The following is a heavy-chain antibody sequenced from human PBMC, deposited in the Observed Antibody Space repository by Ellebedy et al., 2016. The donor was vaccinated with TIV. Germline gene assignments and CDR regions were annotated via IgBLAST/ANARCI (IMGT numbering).Heavy chain of an antibody. CDR3: ARGVVRGVDY. J-gene: IGHJ4*02. CDR1: GYTFSSLD. V-gene: IGHV1-8*02. Sequence: ASVKVSCKASGYTFSSLDINWVRQVAGQGLEWMGWMSPKHVKTGYAQKFQGRIAMTCNTSISTFFMELSSLTSDDTAVYYCARGVVRGVDYWGQGTLVTVSS. CDR2: MSPKHVKT. D-gene: IGHD2-15*01.